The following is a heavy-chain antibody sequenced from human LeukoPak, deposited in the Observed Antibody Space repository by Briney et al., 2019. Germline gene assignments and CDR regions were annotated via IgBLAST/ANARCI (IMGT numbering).Heavy chain of an antibody. CDR2: INHSGST. J-gene: IGHJ3*02. CDR1: GGSFSGYY. V-gene: IGHV4-34*01. CDR3: ASGGSIAAAGAFDI. D-gene: IGHD6-13*01. Sequence: PSETLSLTCAVYGGSFSGYYWSWIRQPPGKGLEWIGEINHSGSTNYNPSLKSRVTISVDTSKNQFSLKLSSVTAADTAVYYCASGGSIAAAGAFDIWRQGTMVTVSS.